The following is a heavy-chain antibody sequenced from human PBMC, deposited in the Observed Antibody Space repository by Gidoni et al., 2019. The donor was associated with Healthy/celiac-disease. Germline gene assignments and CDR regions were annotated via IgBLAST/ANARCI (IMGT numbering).Heavy chain of an antibody. J-gene: IGHJ4*02. Sequence: QLQLQESGPGLVKPSETLSLTCTVSGGSISSSSYYWGWIRQPPGKGLEWIGSIYYSGSTYYNPSLKSRVTISVDTSKNQFSLKLSSVTAADTAVYYCARHRLSGSYRRGFDYWGQGTLVTVSS. D-gene: IGHD1-26*01. CDR1: GGSISSSSYY. CDR3: ARHRLSGSYRRGFDY. V-gene: IGHV4-39*01. CDR2: IYYSGST.